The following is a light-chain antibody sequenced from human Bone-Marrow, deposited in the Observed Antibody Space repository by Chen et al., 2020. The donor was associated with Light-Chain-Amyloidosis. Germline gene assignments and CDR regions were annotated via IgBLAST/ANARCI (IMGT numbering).Light chain of an antibody. CDR2: GAS. CDR3: QQYNNWPGT. Sequence: EIVLTQSPATLSLSPGERATLSCRASQSVSSNLAWYQQKPGQAPRLLIYGASTRATGIPARLSGSGSGTEFTLTISSLQSEDFAVYYCQQYNNWPGTFGPGTKVDIK. J-gene: IGKJ3*01. CDR1: QSVSSN. V-gene: IGKV3-15*01.